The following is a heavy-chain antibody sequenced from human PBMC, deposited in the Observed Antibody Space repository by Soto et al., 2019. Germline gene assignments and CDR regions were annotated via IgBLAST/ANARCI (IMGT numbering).Heavy chain of an antibody. V-gene: IGHV3-23*01. CDR3: AKGNDGYYYDY. Sequence: EVQLLGSGGGLVQPGGSLRLSCAASGFTFNNYAMSWVRQGPGKGLEWVSAISYIETKTYYADSVKGRFTITRDNSKNILYLQMNSLRAEDTALYYCAKGNDGYYYDYWGQGSLVTVSS. D-gene: IGHD3-22*01. J-gene: IGHJ4*02. CDR2: ISYIETKT. CDR1: GFTFNNYA.